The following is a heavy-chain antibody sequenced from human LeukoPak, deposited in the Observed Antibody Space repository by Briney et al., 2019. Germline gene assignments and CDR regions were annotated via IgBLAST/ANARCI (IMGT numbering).Heavy chain of an antibody. V-gene: IGHV4-4*02. J-gene: IGHJ4*02. CDR1: GGSISSGKW. D-gene: IGHD6-13*01. CDR3: ARDAAGGYSLAC. Sequence: PAGTLSLTCGVSGGSISSGKWWSWVRQPPGKGLEWIGEISHSGSPNYNPSLKSRLTISVDLPKNQFSLDLRSVTAADTAVYYCARDAAGGYSLACWGQGTLVTVSS. CDR2: ISHSGSP.